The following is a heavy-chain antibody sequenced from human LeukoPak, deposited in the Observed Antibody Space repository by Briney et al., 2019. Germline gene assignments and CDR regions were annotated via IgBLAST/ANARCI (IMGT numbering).Heavy chain of an antibody. D-gene: IGHD4-11*01. CDR1: GFTFSSYE. CDR2: ISSSGSTI. CDR3: ARDPATVTTDPGYMDV. J-gene: IGHJ6*03. V-gene: IGHV3-48*03. Sequence: GGSLRLSCAASGFTFSSYEMNWVRQAPGKGLEWVSYISSSGSTIYYAGSVKGRFTISRDNAKNSLYLQMNSLRAEDTAVYYCARDPATVTTDPGYMDVWGKGTTVTVSS.